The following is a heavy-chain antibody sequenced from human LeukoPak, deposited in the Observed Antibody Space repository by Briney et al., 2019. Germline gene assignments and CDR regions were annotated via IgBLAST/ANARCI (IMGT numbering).Heavy chain of an antibody. V-gene: IGHV4-31*11. CDR2: IYYSGST. CDR3: ARALSRDYYDSSGYDY. J-gene: IGHJ4*02. Sequence: SETLSLTCAVYGGSFSGYYWSWIRQRPGKGLEWIGYIYYSGSTYYNPSLKSRVTISVDTSKNQFSLKLSSVTAADTAVYYCARALSRDYYDSSGYDYWGQGTLVTVSS. CDR1: GGSFSGYY. D-gene: IGHD3-22*01.